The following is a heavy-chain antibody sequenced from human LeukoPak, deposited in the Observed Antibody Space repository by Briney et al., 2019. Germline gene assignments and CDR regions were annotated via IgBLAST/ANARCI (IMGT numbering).Heavy chain of an antibody. CDR2: INTNTGNP. Sequence: ASVKVSCKASGYTFTSYAMNWVRQAPGQGLEWMGWINTNTGNPTYAEGFTGRFVFSLDTSVSTAYLQISSLKAEDTAVYYCARDWEYYDSSGYYSLPYFQHWGQGTLVTVSS. J-gene: IGHJ1*01. CDR1: GYTFTSYA. CDR3: ARDWEYYDSSGYYSLPYFQH. D-gene: IGHD3-22*01. V-gene: IGHV7-4-1*02.